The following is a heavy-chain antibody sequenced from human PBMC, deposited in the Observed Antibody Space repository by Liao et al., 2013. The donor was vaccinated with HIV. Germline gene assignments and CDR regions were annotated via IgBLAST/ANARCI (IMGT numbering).Heavy chain of an antibody. CDR3: ARVRLAVPGVDAFDV. Sequence: QLQLQESGPGLVKPSETLSLTCTVSGGSISSSSYYWTWIRQSAGKGLEWVGRRSTSGGSNYHSSLKSRVTMSIDTSKSQVSLTLRSVTAADSAVYFCARVRLAVPGVDAFDVWGQGRWSPSLQ. CDR2: RSTSGGS. CDR1: GGSISSSSYY. J-gene: IGHJ3*01. V-gene: IGHV4-61*02. D-gene: IGHD3-16*01.